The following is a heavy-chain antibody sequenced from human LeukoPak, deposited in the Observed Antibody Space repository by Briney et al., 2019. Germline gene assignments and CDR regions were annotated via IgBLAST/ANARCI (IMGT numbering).Heavy chain of an antibody. CDR3: ASSPYYETFDI. CDR1: GFTFSSYA. J-gene: IGHJ3*02. V-gene: IGHV3-23*01. CDR2: ISGSGGST. D-gene: IGHD1-26*01. Sequence: PGGSLRLSCAASGFTFSSYAMSWVRQAPGKGLEWVSAISGSGGSTYYADSVKGRFTISRDNAKNSLYLQMNSLTVEDTALYYCASSPYYETFDIWGQGTMVTVSS.